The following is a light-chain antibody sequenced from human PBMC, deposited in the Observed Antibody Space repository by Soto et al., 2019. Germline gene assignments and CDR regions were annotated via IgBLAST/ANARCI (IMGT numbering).Light chain of an antibody. CDR2: GAT. V-gene: IGKV3-20*01. J-gene: IGKJ1*01. CDR3: QQYGSSPRT. Sequence: EIVLTQSPGTPSLSPGERATLSCRASQSVTSNYLAWYQQKPGQAPRLLIYGATSGAAGIPARFSGSGSGTDFTLTISRLEPEDFAVYYCQQYGSSPRTFGQGTKVDIK. CDR1: QSVTSNY.